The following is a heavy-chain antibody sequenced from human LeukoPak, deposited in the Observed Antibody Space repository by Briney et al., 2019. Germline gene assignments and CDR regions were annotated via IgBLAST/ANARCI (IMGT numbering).Heavy chain of an antibody. V-gene: IGHV3-23*01. CDR2: TSGSADST. D-gene: IGHD6-13*01. CDR3: ARGPTQKKGDGSSWRPDR. J-gene: IGHJ4*02. Sequence: GGSLRLSCVASGFNFQRYGMGWVRQAPGKGLEWVSATSGSADSTHYADSVRGRFTISRDNSKNTLYLQMNSLRPEDTSLYYCARGPTQKKGDGSSWRPDRWGQGTLVTVSS. CDR1: GFNFQRYG.